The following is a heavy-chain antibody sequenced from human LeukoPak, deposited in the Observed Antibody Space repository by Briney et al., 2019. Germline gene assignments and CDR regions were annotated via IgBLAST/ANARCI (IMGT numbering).Heavy chain of an antibody. Sequence: SETLSLTCAVYGGSFSGYYWSWIRQPPGKGLEWIGEINHSGSTNYNPSLKSRVTISVDTSKNQFSLKLSSVTAADTAVYYCAGSGYYFWAFDIWGQGTMVTVSS. D-gene: IGHD3-22*01. CDR2: INHSGST. V-gene: IGHV4-34*01. J-gene: IGHJ3*02. CDR1: GGSFSGYY. CDR3: AGSGYYFWAFDI.